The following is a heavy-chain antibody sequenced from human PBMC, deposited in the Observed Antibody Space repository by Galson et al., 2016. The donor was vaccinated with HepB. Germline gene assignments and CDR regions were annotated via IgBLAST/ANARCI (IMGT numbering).Heavy chain of an antibody. J-gene: IGHJ6*02. CDR1: GGSFSDYF. D-gene: IGHD3-9*01. CDR3: ARVNVKILTGYYVAYTYYGMDV. Sequence: SETLSLTCDVYGGSFSDYFWSWIRQPPGEGLEWIGEINHSGTTSYNPSLKSRLTISVDTSENQVSLKLSSVTAADTAIYYCARVNVKILTGYYVAYTYYGMDVWGQVTTVTVSS. V-gene: IGHV4-34*01. CDR2: INHSGTT.